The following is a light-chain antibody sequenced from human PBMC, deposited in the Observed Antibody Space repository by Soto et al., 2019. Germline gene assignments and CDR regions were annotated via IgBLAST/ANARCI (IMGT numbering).Light chain of an antibody. CDR3: SSYTSRSSHYV. J-gene: IGLJ1*01. V-gene: IGLV2-14*01. CDR1: NSDIGDYNY. CDR2: EVS. Sequence: QSVLTQPASVSGSPGQSITISCTGTNSDIGDYNYVSWYQQHPGRAPKLIIYEVSNRPSGVSNRFFGSKSGNAASLTISGLQAEDEADYYCSSYTSRSSHYVFGTGTKLTVL.